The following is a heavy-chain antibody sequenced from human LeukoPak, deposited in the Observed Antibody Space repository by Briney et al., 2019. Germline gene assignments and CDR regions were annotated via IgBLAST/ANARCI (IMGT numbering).Heavy chain of an antibody. D-gene: IGHD3-16*02. CDR3: ARRTYHYHGLDV. CDR2: FSYTGTT. V-gene: IGHV4-59*08. J-gene: IGHJ6*02. Sequence: SETLSLTCSVSGDSLNIYYWNWIRQSPGKGLEWIAYFSYTGTTNYNPSLKSRVNMSVDRSKNLVSLTLRSVTAADTAVHYCARRTYHYHGLDVWGPGTTVIVSS. CDR1: GDSLNIYY.